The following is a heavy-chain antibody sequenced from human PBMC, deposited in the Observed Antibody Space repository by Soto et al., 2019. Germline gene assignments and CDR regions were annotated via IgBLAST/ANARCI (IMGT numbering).Heavy chain of an antibody. CDR2: ISTYNGNT. Sequence: ASVKVSCKASSETFASYDITWVRQAPGQGLEWMGWISTYNGNTKYAQNVQGRVSMTTDTSTSTAYMELRSLKSDDTAVYYCARVTRGSGDWFDPWVQGTLVTVSS. J-gene: IGHJ5*02. V-gene: IGHV1-18*01. CDR1: SETFASYD. D-gene: IGHD6-19*01. CDR3: ARVTRGSGDWFDP.